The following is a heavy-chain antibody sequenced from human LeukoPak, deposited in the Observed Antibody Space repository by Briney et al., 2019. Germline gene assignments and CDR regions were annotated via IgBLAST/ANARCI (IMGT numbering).Heavy chain of an antibody. CDR1: GGSISSSSYY. CDR3: ARVAGSGSLIDY. V-gene: IGHV4-39*07. CDR2: IYYSGST. J-gene: IGHJ4*02. D-gene: IGHD3-10*01. Sequence: SETLSLTCTVSGGSISSSSYYWGWIRQPPGKGLEWIGSIYYSGSTYYNPSLKSRVTISVDTSKNQFSLKLSSVTAADTAVYYCARVAGSGSLIDYWGQGTLVTVSS.